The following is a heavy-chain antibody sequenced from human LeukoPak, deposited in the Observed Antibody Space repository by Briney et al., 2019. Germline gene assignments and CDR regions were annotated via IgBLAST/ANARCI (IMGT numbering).Heavy chain of an antibody. CDR1: GFTFGSYG. V-gene: IGHV3-33*01. CDR2: IWYDGSNK. J-gene: IGHJ5*02. Sequence: GGSLRLSCAASGFTFGSYGMHWVRQAPGKGLEWVAVIWYDGSNKYYADSVKGRFTISRDNSKNTLYLQMNSLRAEDTAVYYCARDRGITMVRGVIIGGWFDPWGQGTLVTVSS. CDR3: ARDRGITMVRGVIIGGWFDP. D-gene: IGHD3-10*01.